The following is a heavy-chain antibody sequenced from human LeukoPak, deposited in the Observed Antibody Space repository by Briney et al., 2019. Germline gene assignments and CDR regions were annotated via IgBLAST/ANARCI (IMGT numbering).Heavy chain of an antibody. D-gene: IGHD3-16*01. CDR1: GFTFSSYG. CDR3: ADYPWRFGGLGYFDY. V-gene: IGHV3-30*02. CDR2: IWYDGSNK. Sequence: PGGSLRLSCAASGFTFSSYGMHWVRQAPGKGLEWVAVIWYDGSNKYYADSVKGRFTISRDNSKNTLYLQMNSLRAEDTAVYYCADYPWRFGGLGYFDYWGQGTLVTVSS. J-gene: IGHJ4*02.